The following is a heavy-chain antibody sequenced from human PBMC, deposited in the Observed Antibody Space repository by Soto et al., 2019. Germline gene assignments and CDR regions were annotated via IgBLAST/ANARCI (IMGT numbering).Heavy chain of an antibody. Sequence: PSETLSLTCTVSGGSISSGDYYWSWIRQPPGKGLEWIGYIYYSGSTYYNPSLKSRVTISVDTSKNQFSLKLSSVTAADTAVYYCARARITIFGVAHLNWFDPWGQGTLVTVSS. V-gene: IGHV4-30-4*01. D-gene: IGHD3-3*01. CDR3: ARARITIFGVAHLNWFDP. CDR1: GGSISSGDYY. J-gene: IGHJ5*02. CDR2: IYYSGST.